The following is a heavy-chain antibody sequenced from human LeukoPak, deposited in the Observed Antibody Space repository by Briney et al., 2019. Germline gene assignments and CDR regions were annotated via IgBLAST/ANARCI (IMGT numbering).Heavy chain of an antibody. D-gene: IGHD2-15*01. CDR3: ARGHFTGYCSGGSCYGGSWFDP. Sequence: GASVKVSCKASGYTFTSYYKHWVRQAPGQGLEWMGIINPSGGSTSYAQKFQGRVTMTRDTSTSTVYMELSSLRSEDTAVYYCARGHFTGYCSGGSCYGGSWFDPWGQGTLVTVSS. CDR2: INPSGGST. J-gene: IGHJ5*02. V-gene: IGHV1-46*01. CDR1: GYTFTSYY.